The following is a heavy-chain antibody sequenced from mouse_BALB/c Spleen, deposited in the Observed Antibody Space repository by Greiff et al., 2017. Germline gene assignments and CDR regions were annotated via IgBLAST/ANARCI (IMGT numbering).Heavy chain of an antibody. CDR3: ARHEGRYDY. CDR1: GFTFSSYG. Sequence: EVKLMESGGDLVKPGGSLQLSCAASGFTFSSYGMSWVRQTPDKRLDCVATISSGGSYTYYPDSVKGRFTISRDNAKNTLYLQMISLKSEDTAMYYCARHEGRYDYWGQGTSVTVSS. CDR2: ISSGGSYT. V-gene: IGHV5-6*01. J-gene: IGHJ4*01. D-gene: IGHD2-14*01.